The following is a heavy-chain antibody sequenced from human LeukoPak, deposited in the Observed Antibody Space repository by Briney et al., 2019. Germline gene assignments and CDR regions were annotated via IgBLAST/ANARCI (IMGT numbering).Heavy chain of an antibody. D-gene: IGHD3-10*01. CDR1: GGSISNYY. J-gene: IGHJ5*02. CDR2: IYYSGST. V-gene: IGHV4-59*01. Sequence: SETLSLTCTVSGGSISNYYWSWIRQPPGKGLEWIGYIYYSGSTNYNPSLKSRLTISVDTSKNQFSPKLSSVTAADTAVYYCARGFRRGGGFDPWGQGTLVTVSS. CDR3: ARGFRRGGGFDP.